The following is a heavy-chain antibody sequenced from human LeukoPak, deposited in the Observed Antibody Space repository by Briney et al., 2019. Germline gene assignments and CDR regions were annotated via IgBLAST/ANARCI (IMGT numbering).Heavy chain of an antibody. J-gene: IGHJ3*02. V-gene: IGHV4-39*01. CDR2: IYYSGST. Sequence: PSETLSLTCTVSGGSISSSSYYWGWIRQPPGKGLEWIGSIYYSGSTYYNPSLKSRVTISVDTSKNQFSLKLSSVTAADTAVYYCALAARRAVGAFDIWGRGTMVTVSS. CDR1: GGSISSSSYY. CDR3: ALAARRAVGAFDI. D-gene: IGHD6-6*01.